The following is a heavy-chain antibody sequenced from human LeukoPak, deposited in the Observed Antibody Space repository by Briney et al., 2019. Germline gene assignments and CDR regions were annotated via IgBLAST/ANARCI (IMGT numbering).Heavy chain of an antibody. D-gene: IGHD3-22*01. CDR3: ARDLNYYDSSGYYYTRGVFDY. Sequence: ASVKVSCKASGYTFTSYAMHWVRQAPGQRLEWMGWINAGNGNTKYSQKFQGRVTITRDTSASTAYMELSSLRSEDTAVYYCARDLNYYDSSGYYYTRGVFDYWGQGTLVTVSS. V-gene: IGHV1-3*01. CDR2: INAGNGNT. J-gene: IGHJ4*02. CDR1: GYTFTSYA.